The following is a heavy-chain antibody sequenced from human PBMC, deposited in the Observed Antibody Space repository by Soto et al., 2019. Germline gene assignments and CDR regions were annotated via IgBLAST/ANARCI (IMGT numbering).Heavy chain of an antibody. CDR1: GFTFSSYA. CDR3: ATDRLSSNWNDFASYYYGTDV. D-gene: IGHD1-1*01. J-gene: IGHJ6*02. V-gene: IGHV3-30-3*01. Sequence: GGSLRLSCAASGFTFSSYAMHWVRQAPGKGLEWVAVISYDGSNKYYADSVKGRFTISRDNSKNTLYLQMNSLRAEDTAVYYCATDRLSSNWNDFASYYYGTDVWGQGTTVTVSS. CDR2: ISYDGSNK.